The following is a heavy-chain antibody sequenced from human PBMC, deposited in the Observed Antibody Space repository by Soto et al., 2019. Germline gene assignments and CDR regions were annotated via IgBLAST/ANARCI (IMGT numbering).Heavy chain of an antibody. Sequence: ETLSRACPVSSGSISSYYWSWIRQPAGKGLEWVGYIHYTGNTNSNPSLKGRVTLSIDPSWNQFSLKLRSVTAADTAVYYCEAGDYLTGFSYREIKWFDPWGQGTLVTVSS. V-gene: IGHV4-59*01. CDR1: SGSISSYY. D-gene: IGHD3-9*01. J-gene: IGHJ5*02. CDR2: IHYTGNT. CDR3: EAGDYLTGFSYREIKWFDP.